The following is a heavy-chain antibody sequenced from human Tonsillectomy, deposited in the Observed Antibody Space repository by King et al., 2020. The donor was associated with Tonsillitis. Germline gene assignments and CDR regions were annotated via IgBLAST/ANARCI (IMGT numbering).Heavy chain of an antibody. J-gene: IGHJ5*02. Sequence: MVETGGGRDKSGGALRRSRAAAGFTFSSYSMNWVRQAPGKGREGVERRRRRSSDIYYADSVKGRFTISRDNAKNSLYLQMNSLRAEDTAVYYCARTPYCSSTSCYYWFDPWGQGTLVTVSS. D-gene: IGHD2-2*01. CDR1: GFTFSSYS. CDR2: RRRRSSDI. V-gene: IGHV3-21*01. CDR3: ARTPYCSSTSCYYWFDP.